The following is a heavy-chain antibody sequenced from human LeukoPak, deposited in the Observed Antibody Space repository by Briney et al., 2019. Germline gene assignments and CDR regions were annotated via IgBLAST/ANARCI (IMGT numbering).Heavy chain of an antibody. J-gene: IGHJ4*02. CDR2: MNPNSGNT. CDR3: ARSCSWYYVDY. CDR1: GYTFTSYG. V-gene: IGHV1-8*02. Sequence: ASVKVSCKASGYTFTSYGINWVRQATGQGLEGMGWMNPNSGNTGYAQKFQGRVTMTRNTSITTAYMELSSLRSEDTAVYYCARSCSWYYVDYWGQGTLVAVSS. D-gene: IGHD6-13*01.